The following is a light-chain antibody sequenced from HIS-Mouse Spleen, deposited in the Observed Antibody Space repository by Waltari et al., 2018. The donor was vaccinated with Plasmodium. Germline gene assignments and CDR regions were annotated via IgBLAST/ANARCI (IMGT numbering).Light chain of an antibody. CDR3: QACDSSTVV. CDR1: KLGDKY. CDR2: QDP. V-gene: IGLV3-1*01. Sequence: SYELTQPPSVSVSPGQTASITCSGDKLGDKYACWYQQKPGQSPVLVIYQDPKRPSGIPGRFSGSNSGNTATLTISGTQAMDESDYYCQACDSSTVVFGGGTKLTVL. J-gene: IGLJ2*01.